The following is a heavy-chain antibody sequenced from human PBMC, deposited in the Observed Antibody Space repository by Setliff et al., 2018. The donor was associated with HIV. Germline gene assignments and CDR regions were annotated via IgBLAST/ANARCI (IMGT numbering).Heavy chain of an antibody. Sequence: GGSLRLSCAASGFTFSRYSMNWVRQAPGKGLEWISSISSGGDDKYYADSVKGRFTISRDNAKNSLYLQMNSLRAEDTAVYYCARDGYGGNSGGYFDLWGRGTLVTVSS. CDR1: GFTFSRYS. CDR3: ARDGYGGNSGGYFDL. V-gene: IGHV3-21*01. CDR2: ISSGGDDK. D-gene: IGHD4-17*01. J-gene: IGHJ2*01.